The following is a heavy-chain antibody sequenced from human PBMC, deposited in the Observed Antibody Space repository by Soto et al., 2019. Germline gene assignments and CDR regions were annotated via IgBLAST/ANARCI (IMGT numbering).Heavy chain of an antibody. V-gene: IGHV4-30-2*01. CDR2: IYHSGST. Sequence: QLQLQESGSGLVKPSQTLSLTCAVSGGSISSGGYSWRWIRQPPGKGLEWIGYIYHSGSTYYNPSLKSRVTISVDRSKNQFSLKLSSVTAADTAVYFCARGMTTVTTIDYWGQGTLVTVSS. D-gene: IGHD4-4*01. J-gene: IGHJ4*02. CDR1: GGSISSGGYS. CDR3: ARGMTTVTTIDY.